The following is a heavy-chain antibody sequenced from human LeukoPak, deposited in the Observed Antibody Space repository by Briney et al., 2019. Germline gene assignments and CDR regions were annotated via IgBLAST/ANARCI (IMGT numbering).Heavy chain of an antibody. D-gene: IGHD3-22*01. CDR3: AKGSYYDSSGSFYFDY. CDR2: ISGSGDNT. CDR1: GFTFSSYA. V-gene: IGHV3-23*01. Sequence: GGSLRLSCATSGFTFSSYAMSWVRQAPGKGLEWVSGISGSGDNTYYADSVKGRFTISRDNSKNTLYVQVNSLGTEDTAAYYCAKGSYYDSSGSFYFDYWGQGTLVAVSS. J-gene: IGHJ4*02.